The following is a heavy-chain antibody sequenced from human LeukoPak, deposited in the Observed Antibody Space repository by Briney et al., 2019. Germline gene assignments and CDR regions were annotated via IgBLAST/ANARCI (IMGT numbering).Heavy chain of an antibody. J-gene: IGHJ6*02. D-gene: IGHD6-13*01. CDR2: IWYDGSNK. Sequence: GGSLRLSCAASGFTFSSYGVHWVRQAPGKGLEWVAVIWYDGSNKYYADSVKGRFTISRDNSKNTLYLRMNSLRAEDTAVYYCARGNLPQLVAQYYYYGMDVWGQGTTVTVSS. CDR3: ARGNLPQLVAQYYYYGMDV. V-gene: IGHV3-33*01. CDR1: GFTFSSYG.